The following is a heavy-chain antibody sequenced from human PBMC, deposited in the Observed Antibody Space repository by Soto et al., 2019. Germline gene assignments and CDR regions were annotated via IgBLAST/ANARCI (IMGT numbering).Heavy chain of an antibody. CDR2: ILHTGGT. D-gene: IGHD3-10*01. CDR1: GGSISGGGFS. CDR3: ARLQFGEGFDY. V-gene: IGHV4-30-2*01. J-gene: IGHJ4*02. Sequence: SETLSLTCAVSGGSISGGGFSWSWIRQPPGRGLEWIGYILHTGGTQYNPSLKSRVSMSVDKSKNQFSLHLTSVTAADTAVYYCARLQFGEGFDYWGQGALVTVSS.